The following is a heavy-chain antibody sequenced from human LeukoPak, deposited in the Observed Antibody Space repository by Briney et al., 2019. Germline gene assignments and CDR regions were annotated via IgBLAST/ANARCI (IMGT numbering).Heavy chain of an antibody. CDR1: GGSISSSNW. V-gene: IGHV4-4*02. CDR3: ARLPRGRLGTLRNYGMDV. D-gene: IGHD1-1*01. CDR2: IYHSGST. Sequence: PSGTLSLTCAVSGGSISSSNWWSWVRQPPGKGLEWIGEIYHSGSTNYNPSLKSRVTISVDKSKNQFSLKLSSVTAADTAVYYCARLPRGRLGTLRNYGMDVWGQGTTVTVSS. J-gene: IGHJ6*02.